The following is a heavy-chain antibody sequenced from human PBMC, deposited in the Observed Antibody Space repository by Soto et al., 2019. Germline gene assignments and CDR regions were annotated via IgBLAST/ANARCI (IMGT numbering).Heavy chain of an antibody. Sequence: QVQLVQSGAEVKKPGASVKVSCKASGYTLTSYGITWVRQAPGQGLEWMGWITAYNSNTNYAQELQGRVTMTTDTSTNTAYMELRSLRSDDTARYYCARGRFGELLLTYWGQGTLVTVSS. J-gene: IGHJ4*02. CDR1: GYTLTSYG. CDR2: ITAYNSNT. V-gene: IGHV1-18*01. CDR3: ARGRFGELLLTY. D-gene: IGHD3-10*01.